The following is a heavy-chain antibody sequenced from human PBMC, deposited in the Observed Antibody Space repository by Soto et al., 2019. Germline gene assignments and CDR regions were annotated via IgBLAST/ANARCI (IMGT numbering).Heavy chain of an antibody. CDR2: FFIGENT. CDR1: GGSISSSTYY. V-gene: IGHV4-39*07. J-gene: IGHJ3*02. Sequence: PSETLSLTCTVSGGSISSSTYYWGWMRQPPGKGLEWIASFFIGENTYSNPSLKSRVAISGDTSKNQFSLKLSSVTAADTAVYYCANWDRITFGALIAPNDEFDILGHGTMVTVSS. CDR3: ANWDRITFGALIAPNDEFDI. D-gene: IGHD3-16*01.